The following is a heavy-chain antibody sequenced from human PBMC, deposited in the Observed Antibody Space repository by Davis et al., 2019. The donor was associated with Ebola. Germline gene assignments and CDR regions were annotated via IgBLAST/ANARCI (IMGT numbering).Heavy chain of an antibody. CDR1: GGSISSSSYY. CDR3: ARRGIAVAGTGYFQH. CDR2: IYYSGST. J-gene: IGHJ1*01. D-gene: IGHD6-19*01. Sequence: MPSETLSLTCTVPGGSISSSSYYWGWIRQPPGKGLEWIGSIYYSGSTYYNPSLKSRVTISVDTSKNQFSLKLSSVTAADTAVYYCARRGIAVAGTGYFQHWGQGTLVTVSS. V-gene: IGHV4-39*01.